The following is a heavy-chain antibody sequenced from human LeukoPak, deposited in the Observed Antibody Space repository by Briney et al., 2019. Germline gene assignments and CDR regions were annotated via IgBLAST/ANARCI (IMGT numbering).Heavy chain of an antibody. CDR2: MNPNSGNT. V-gene: IGHV1-8*03. D-gene: IGHD3-3*01. J-gene: IGHJ5*02. CDR1: GYTFSSYD. CDR3: ARMTIFHHQNWFDP. Sequence: GASVKVSCKASGYTFSSYDTNWVRQATGQGLEWMGWMNPNSGNTGYAQKFQGRVTITRNTSISTAYMELSSLRSEDTAVYYCARMTIFHHQNWFDPWGQGTLVTVSS.